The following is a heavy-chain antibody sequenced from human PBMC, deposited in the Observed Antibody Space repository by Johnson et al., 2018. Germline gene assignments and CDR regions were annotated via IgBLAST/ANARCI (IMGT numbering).Heavy chain of an antibody. V-gene: IGHV1-46*01. CDR1: GYTFTRYY. CDR3: ARGTVSEDAFEI. Sequence: QVQLVESGAEVKKPGTSVNVSCKASGYTFTRYYIQWVRQAPGQGLEWLVVINPSGGSTGYAQKFKGRVTMTRDTSASAVYMELRSLRSEDTAMYSCARGTVSEDAFEIWGQGTMVTVSS. CDR2: INPSGGST. J-gene: IGHJ3*02. D-gene: IGHD1-1*01.